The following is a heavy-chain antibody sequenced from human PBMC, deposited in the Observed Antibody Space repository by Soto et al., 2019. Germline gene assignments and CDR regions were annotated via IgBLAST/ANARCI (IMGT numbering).Heavy chain of an antibody. CDR1: GFTFGNYA. V-gene: IGHV3-23*01. D-gene: IGHD1-26*01. CDR3: ARDMSGGTYNYYYGMDV. J-gene: IGHJ6*02. CDR2: IDDSGGST. Sequence: GGSLRLSCAASGFTFGNYAMSWVRQAPGKGLEWVSGIDDSGGSTYYVDSVKGRFTISRDNSKNTLYLQMNSLRVEDTAVYYCARDMSGGTYNYYYGMDVWGQGTTVTVSS.